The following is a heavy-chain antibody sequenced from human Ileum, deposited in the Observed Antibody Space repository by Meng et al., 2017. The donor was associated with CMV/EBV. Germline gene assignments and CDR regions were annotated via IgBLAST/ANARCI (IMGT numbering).Heavy chain of an antibody. J-gene: IGHJ4*02. CDR2: IYYSGGT. V-gene: IGHV4-39*07. CDR1: VASISRSTYY. CDR3: ASGDSLRAVDF. Sequence: LQLPQPGPGLVKPSGTLSLTCTVPVASISRSTYYWGWIRQPPGKGLEWIGSIYYSGGTYYNPSLKSRVTISADTSKNQFSLKLNSVTAADTAVYYCASGDSLRAVDFWGQGTLVTVSS. D-gene: IGHD2-21*02.